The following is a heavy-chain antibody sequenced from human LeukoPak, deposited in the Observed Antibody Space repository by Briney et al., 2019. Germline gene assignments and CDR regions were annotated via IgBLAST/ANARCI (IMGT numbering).Heavy chain of an antibody. CDR1: GYTFTSYD. J-gene: IGHJ5*02. V-gene: IGHV1-8*01. CDR3: VRDIGYCSGGSCRYWFDP. CDR2: MNPNSGNT. Sequence: ASVKVSCKASGYTFTSYDINWVRQATGQGLEWMGWMNPNSGNTGYAQKFQGRVTMTTDTSTSTVYMELRSLRSDDTAVYYCVRDIGYCSGGSCRYWFDPWGQGTLVTVSS. D-gene: IGHD2-15*01.